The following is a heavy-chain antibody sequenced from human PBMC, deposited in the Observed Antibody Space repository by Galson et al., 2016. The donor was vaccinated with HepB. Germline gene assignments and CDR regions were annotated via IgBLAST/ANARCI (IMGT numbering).Heavy chain of an antibody. V-gene: IGHV1-69*13. CDR1: GGILRSLV. D-gene: IGHD3-3*02. Sequence: SVKVSCKASGGILRSLVFSWVRQAPGQGLEWMGAIIPVLGTAKYAQRFQGRVTIVADESTSTAYMELSSLRSEDTAVYYCATHISGYYSYYYIMDVWGQGTTVTVSS. CDR3: ATHISGYYSYYYIMDV. J-gene: IGHJ6*02. CDR2: IIPVLGTA.